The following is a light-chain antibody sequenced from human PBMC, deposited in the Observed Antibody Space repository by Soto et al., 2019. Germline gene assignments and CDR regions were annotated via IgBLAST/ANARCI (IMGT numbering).Light chain of an antibody. V-gene: IGKV1-39*01. Sequence: DIQMTQSPSSLSASVGDRVTITCRASQSISRYLNWYQHKPGKAPKLLIYAASSLQSGVPSRFSGSGSGTDFTLTISSLQPEDFATYYCPQSYSAPRTFGPGTKVDIK. CDR1: QSISRY. J-gene: IGKJ3*01. CDR2: AAS. CDR3: PQSYSAPRT.